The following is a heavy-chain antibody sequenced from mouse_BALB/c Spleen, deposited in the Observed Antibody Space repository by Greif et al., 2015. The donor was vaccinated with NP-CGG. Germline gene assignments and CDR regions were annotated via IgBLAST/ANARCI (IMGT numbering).Heavy chain of an antibody. V-gene: IGHV1-80*01. Sequence: VQLQQSGAELVRPGSSVKISCKASGYAFSSYWMNWVKQRPGQGLEWIGQIYPGDGDTNYNGKFKGKATLTADKSSSTAYMQLSSLTSEDSAVYFCARRVITPNYFDYWGHGTTLTVSS. CDR2: IYPGDGDT. J-gene: IGHJ2*01. D-gene: IGHD2-4*01. CDR1: GYAFSSYW. CDR3: ARRVITPNYFDY.